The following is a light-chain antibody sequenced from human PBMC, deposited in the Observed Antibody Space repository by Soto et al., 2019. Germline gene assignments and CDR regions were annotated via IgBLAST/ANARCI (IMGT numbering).Light chain of an antibody. CDR2: GVS. V-gene: IGKV3-20*01. CDR1: ESVRNGY. CDR3: LQYGSSIPT. J-gene: IGKJ1*01. Sequence: EFVLTQSPGTLSLSPGERATLSCRAAESVRNGYLAWYQQKPGQAPRLLVYGVSSMATGIPDRFSGSGSATDLTLTISRLEPEDAAVYYCLQYGSSIPTFGQGTKVEI.